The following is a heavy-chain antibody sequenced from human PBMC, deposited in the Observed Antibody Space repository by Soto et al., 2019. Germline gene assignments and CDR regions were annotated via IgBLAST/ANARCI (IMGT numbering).Heavy chain of an antibody. Sequence: ASVKVSCKASGYTFTDNYIHWMRQAPGQGLEWMGWINPNNGATKYVHTFQGRVTMTRDTSLNTAYMELRSLRSDDTAMYYCAREFEVKTLLNSGSLHFDSWRQGSLVTXS. D-gene: IGHD1-26*01. CDR3: AREFEVKTLLNSGSLHFDS. CDR2: INPNNGAT. V-gene: IGHV1-2*02. CDR1: GYTFTDNY. J-gene: IGHJ4*02.